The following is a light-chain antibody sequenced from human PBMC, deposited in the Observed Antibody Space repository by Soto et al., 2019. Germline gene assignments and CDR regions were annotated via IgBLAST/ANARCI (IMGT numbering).Light chain of an antibody. J-gene: IGLJ1*01. Sequence: QSALTQPASVSGSPGQSITISCTGTSSDVGTYNLVSWYQHHPGKAPKLMIYAGSERPSGVSSRFSGFKSGSTASLTISGLQAEDEADYYCCSYAGSSTDVFGTGTKLTVL. CDR1: SSDVGTYNL. V-gene: IGLV2-23*01. CDR2: AGS. CDR3: CSYAGSSTDV.